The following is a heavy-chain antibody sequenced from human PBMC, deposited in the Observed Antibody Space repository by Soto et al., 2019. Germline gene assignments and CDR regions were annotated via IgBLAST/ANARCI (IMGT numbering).Heavy chain of an antibody. CDR1: GFIFSDYS. Sequence: VQLLESGGGLVQPGGSLRLSCVASGFIFSDYSVTWVRQAPGKGLEWVSTVATSGTYKFYADPVKGRFTSSRDNSKNKLYLKMNRLRVEDTAIYYCAKETGNGLWYFDLWGRGTLVTVSS. CDR2: VATSGTYK. CDR3: AKETGNGLWYFDL. V-gene: IGHV3-23*01. D-gene: IGHD1-1*01. J-gene: IGHJ2*01.